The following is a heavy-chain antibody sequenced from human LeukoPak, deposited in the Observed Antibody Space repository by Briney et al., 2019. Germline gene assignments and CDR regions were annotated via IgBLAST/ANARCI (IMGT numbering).Heavy chain of an antibody. V-gene: IGHV3-7*03. D-gene: IGHD5-18*01. Sequence: HTGGSLGLSCAASGFTFSSYWMTWVRQAPGKGLEWVASLNEDGSKRSYVGSVKGRFTISRDNAQKSVYLQMNSLTAEDTAVYYCARAVTSMDGYWGQGTLVTVSS. CDR3: ARAVTSMDGY. CDR1: GFTFSSYW. CDR2: LNEDGSKR. J-gene: IGHJ4*02.